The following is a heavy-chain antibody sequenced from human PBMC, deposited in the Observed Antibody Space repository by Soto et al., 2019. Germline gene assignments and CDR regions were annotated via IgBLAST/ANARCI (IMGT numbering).Heavy chain of an antibody. J-gene: IGHJ4*02. CDR3: ARWGLSSSWYYFDY. CDR2: IYYSGSA. Sequence: SETLSLTCTVSGGSISSGDYYWSWIRQHPWRGLEWFGYIYYSGSAYSNPSLKSRVTISVDTSKNQFSLKLSSVTAADTAVYYCARWGLSSSWYYFDYWGQGTLVNVSS. CDR1: GGSISSGDYY. D-gene: IGHD6-13*01. V-gene: IGHV4-31*03.